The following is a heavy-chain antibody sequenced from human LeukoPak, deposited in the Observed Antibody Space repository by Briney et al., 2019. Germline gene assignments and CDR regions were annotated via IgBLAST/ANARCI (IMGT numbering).Heavy chain of an antibody. Sequence: GASVKVSCKASGYTFSSYAISWVRQAPGQGLEWMGGIIPIFGTANYAQKFQGRVTITADESTSTAYMELSSLRSDDTAVYYCARSDQFPYYMDVWGKGTTVTVSS. CDR1: GYTFSSYA. CDR3: ARSDQFPYYMDV. CDR2: IIPIFGTA. J-gene: IGHJ6*03. V-gene: IGHV1-69*13. D-gene: IGHD2-2*01.